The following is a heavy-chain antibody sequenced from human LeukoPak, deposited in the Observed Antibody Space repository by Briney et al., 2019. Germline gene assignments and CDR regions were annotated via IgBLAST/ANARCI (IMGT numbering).Heavy chain of an antibody. Sequence: ASVKVSCKASGYTFTGYYMHWVRQAPGQGLEWMGWIYGHDGGTNFAQEFQDRVTMTRDTSITTAYMELTSLTPDDTAVYYCVRDFDWGPDYWGQGTLVTVSS. CDR2: IYGHDGGT. CDR1: GYTFTGYY. CDR3: VRDFDWGPDY. J-gene: IGHJ4*02. D-gene: IGHD3-9*01. V-gene: IGHV1-2*02.